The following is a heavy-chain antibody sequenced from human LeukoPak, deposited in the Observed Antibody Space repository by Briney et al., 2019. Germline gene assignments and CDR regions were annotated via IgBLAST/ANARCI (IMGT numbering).Heavy chain of an antibody. V-gene: IGHV3-30*19. CDR2: IWYDGSNK. D-gene: IGHD3-10*01. CDR1: GFTFSSYG. CDR3: ARDSPPHYYGSGSYYPTYYFDY. Sequence: GGSLRLSCAASGFTFSSYGMHWVRQAPGKGLEWVAVIWYDGSNKYYADSVKGRFTISRDNSKNTLYLQMNSLRAEDTAVYYCARDSPPHYYGSGSYYPTYYFDYWGQGTLVTVSS. J-gene: IGHJ4*02.